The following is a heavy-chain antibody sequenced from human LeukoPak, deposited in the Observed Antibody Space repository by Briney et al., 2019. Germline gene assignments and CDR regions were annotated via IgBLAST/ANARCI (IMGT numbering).Heavy chain of an antibody. D-gene: IGHD1-26*01. J-gene: IGHJ5*02. CDR1: GGSISSGGYY. CDR2: IYHSGST. CDR3: APRGGGSYGWFDP. V-gene: IGHV4-30-2*01. Sequence: SQTLSLTCTVSGGSISSGGYYWSWIRQPPGKGLEWIGYIYHSGSTYYNPSLKSRVTISVDTSKNQFSLKLSSVTAADTAVYYCAPRGGGSYGWFDPWGQGTLVTVSS.